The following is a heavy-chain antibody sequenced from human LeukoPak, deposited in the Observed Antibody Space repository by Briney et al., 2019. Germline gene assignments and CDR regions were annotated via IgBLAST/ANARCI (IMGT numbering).Heavy chain of an antibody. J-gene: IGHJ4*02. CDR3: ARDGNYFDY. V-gene: IGHV3-9*01. CDR2: ISWNSGSI. CDR1: GFTFDDYA. Sequence: HPGRSLRLSCAASGFTFDDYAMHWVRQAPGKGLEWVSGISWNSGSIGYADSVKGRFTISRDNAKNSLYLQMNSLRVEDTALYYCARDGNYFDYWGQGTPVTVSS. D-gene: IGHD2/OR15-2a*01.